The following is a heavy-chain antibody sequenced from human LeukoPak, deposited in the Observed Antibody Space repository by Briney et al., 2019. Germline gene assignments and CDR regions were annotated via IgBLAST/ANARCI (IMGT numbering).Heavy chain of an antibody. CDR2: ISSSSSTI. Sequence: PGGSLRLSCAASGFTFSSYSMNWVRQAPGKGLEWVSYISSSSSTIYYADSVKGRFTISRDNAKNSLYLQMNSLRAEDTAVYFCASNYYCSGGSCNPSDYWGQGTLVTVSS. CDR1: GFTFSSYS. D-gene: IGHD2-15*01. J-gene: IGHJ4*02. V-gene: IGHV3-48*01. CDR3: ASNYYCSGGSCNPSDY.